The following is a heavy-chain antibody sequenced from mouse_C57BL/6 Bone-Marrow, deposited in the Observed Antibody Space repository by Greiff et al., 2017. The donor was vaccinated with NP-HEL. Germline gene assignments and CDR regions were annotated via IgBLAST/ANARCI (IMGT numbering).Heavy chain of an antibody. J-gene: IGHJ1*03. D-gene: IGHD2-3*01. CDR3: TRGDEGYLRWYFDV. CDR2: IDPETGGT. V-gene: IGHV1-15*01. CDR1: GYTFTDYE. Sequence: VQLQESGAELVRPGASVTLSCKASGYTFTDYEMHWVKQTPVHGLEWIGAIDPETGGTAYNQKFKGKAILTADKSSSTAYMELRSLTSEDSAVEYCTRGDEGYLRWYFDVWGTGTTVTVAS.